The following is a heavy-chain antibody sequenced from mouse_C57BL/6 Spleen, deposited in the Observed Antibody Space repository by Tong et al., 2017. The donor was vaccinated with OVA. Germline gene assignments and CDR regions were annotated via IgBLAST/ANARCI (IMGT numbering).Heavy chain of an antibody. CDR2: ISYGGSYT. V-gene: IGHV5-6*01. J-gene: IGHJ3*01. Sequence: EVQLQESGGDLVKPGGSLKLSCAASGFTFSSYGMYWVRQTPEKRLEWVATISYGGSYTYYPDSLKGRFTISRDNAKNNLYLQMSSLKSEDTDMYYCARTFITTVVAFAYWGQGTLVTVSA. D-gene: IGHD1-1*01. CDR3: ARTFITTVVAFAY. CDR1: GFTFSSYG.